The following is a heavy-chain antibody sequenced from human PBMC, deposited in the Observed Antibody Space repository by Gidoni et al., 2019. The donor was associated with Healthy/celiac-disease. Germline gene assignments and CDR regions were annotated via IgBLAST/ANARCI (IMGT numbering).Heavy chain of an antibody. Sequence: EVQPVEAGGGIVQPGGSMRLSCAASGFTFSSYAMSWVPQAPGKGLAWVSAMRGIGGSTYYADSVKGRFTISRDNSKNTLYLQMHSLRVEDTAVYYCATATTGGWSASFDYWGQGTLVTVSS. J-gene: IGHJ4*02. CDR2: MRGIGGST. CDR3: ATATTGGWSASFDY. CDR1: GFTFSSYA. D-gene: IGHD6-19*01. V-gene: IGHV3-23*04.